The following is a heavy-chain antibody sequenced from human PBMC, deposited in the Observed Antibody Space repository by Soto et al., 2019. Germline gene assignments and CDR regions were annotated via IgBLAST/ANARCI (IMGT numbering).Heavy chain of an antibody. Sequence: ASVKVSCKASGYTFTGYYMHWVRQAPGQGLEWMGWINPNSGGTNYAQKFQGRVTITRDMSTSTAYMELSSLRSEDTAVYYCAAVRGSGSYPYYYYGMDVWGQGTTVTVSS. CDR3: AAVRGSGSYPYYYYGMDV. D-gene: IGHD3-10*01. CDR2: INPNSGGT. J-gene: IGHJ6*02. CDR1: GYTFTGYY. V-gene: IGHV1-2*02.